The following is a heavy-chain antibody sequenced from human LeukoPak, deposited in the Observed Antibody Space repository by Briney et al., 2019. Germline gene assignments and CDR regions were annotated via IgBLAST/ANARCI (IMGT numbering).Heavy chain of an antibody. V-gene: IGHV3-7*04. J-gene: IGHJ4*02. CDR1: GFTFSSYW. Sequence: GVSLRLSCAASGFTFSSYWMSWVRQAPGKGLEWVANIKQDGSEKYYVDSVKGRFTISRGNAKNSLYLQMNSLRAEDTAVYYCAREWQLRLFDYWGQGTLVTVSS. CDR2: IKQDGSEK. CDR3: AREWQLRLFDY. D-gene: IGHD1-26*01.